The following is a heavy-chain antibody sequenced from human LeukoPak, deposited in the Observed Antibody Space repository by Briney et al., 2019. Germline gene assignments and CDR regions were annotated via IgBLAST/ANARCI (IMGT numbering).Heavy chain of an antibody. Sequence: GGSLGLSCAASVFTFSSYAMSWVRQAPGKGLEWVSAISGSGGSTYYADSVKGRFTISRDNSKNTLYLQMNSLRAEDTAVYYCAKEITAGYYDSSGAFDYWGPGTLVTVSS. CDR3: AKEITAGYYDSSGAFDY. J-gene: IGHJ4*02. CDR2: ISGSGGST. CDR1: VFTFSSYA. V-gene: IGHV3-23*01. D-gene: IGHD3-22*01.